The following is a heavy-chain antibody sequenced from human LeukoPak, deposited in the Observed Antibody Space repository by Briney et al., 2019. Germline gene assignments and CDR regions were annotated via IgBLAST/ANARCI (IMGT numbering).Heavy chain of an antibody. V-gene: IGHV1-2*02. CDR3: ARVLRFLEWSFDP. Sequence: AAVKVSCKPSGYTFTGYYMHWVRQAPGQGLEGMGWINPNSGGTNYAQKFQGRVTMTRVTSISTAYMELSRLRSDDTAVYYCARVLRFLEWSFDPWGQGTLVTVSS. D-gene: IGHD3-3*01. J-gene: IGHJ5*02. CDR2: INPNSGGT. CDR1: GYTFTGYY.